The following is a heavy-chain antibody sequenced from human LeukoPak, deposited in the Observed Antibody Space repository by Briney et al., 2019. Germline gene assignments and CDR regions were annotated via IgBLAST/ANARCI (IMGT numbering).Heavy chain of an antibody. J-gene: IGHJ4*02. Sequence: ASVKVSCKASGYTFTSYAMNWVGQAPGQGLEWMGWINTNTGNPTYAQGFTGRFVFSLDASVSTAYLQISSLKAEDTAVYYCARDRVLLSSSWYYFDYWGQGTLVTVSS. CDR3: ARDRVLLSSSWYYFDY. CDR2: INTNTGNP. V-gene: IGHV7-4-1*02. CDR1: GYTFTSYA. D-gene: IGHD6-13*01.